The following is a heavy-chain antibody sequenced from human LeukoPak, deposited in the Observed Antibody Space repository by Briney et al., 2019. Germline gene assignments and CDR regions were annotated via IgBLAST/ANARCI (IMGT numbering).Heavy chain of an antibody. CDR1: GFTFSIYG. J-gene: IGHJ4*02. CDR2: IWNDGSNK. Sequence: GGSLRLSCAASGFTFSIYGLHWVRQAPGKGLEWVAVIWNDGSNKYYGDSVKGRFTISRDNSKNTLYLKMNSLRAEDTAVYYCAKEGSNGDLDYWGQGTLVTVSS. D-gene: IGHD4-17*01. V-gene: IGHV3-30*02. CDR3: AKEGSNGDLDY.